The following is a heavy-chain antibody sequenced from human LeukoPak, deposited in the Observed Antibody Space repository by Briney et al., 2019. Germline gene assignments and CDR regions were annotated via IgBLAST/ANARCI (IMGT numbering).Heavy chain of an antibody. CDR1: GFTFTSSA. J-gene: IGHJ4*02. V-gene: IGHV1-58*01. CDR3: AATNRNGGLFDY. D-gene: IGHD2-8*01. Sequence: SVKVSCKASGFTFTSSAVQWVRQARGQRLEWIGWIVVGSGNTNYAQKFQERVTITWDMSTSTAYMELSSLRSEDTAVYYRAATNRNGGLFDYWGQGTLVTVSS. CDR2: IVVGSGNT.